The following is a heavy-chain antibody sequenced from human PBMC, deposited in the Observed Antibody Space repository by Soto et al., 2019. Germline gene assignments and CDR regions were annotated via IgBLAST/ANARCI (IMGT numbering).Heavy chain of an antibody. Sequence: GGSLRLSCAASGFAFSDPYMSWIRQAPGKGLEWISYISSSGSTIYYADSVKGRFTISRDNAKKSLYLQMDSLTADDTAVYYCARGGASVTTTFGYWGQGTQVTVSS. CDR2: ISSSGSTI. CDR3: ARGGASVTTTFGY. D-gene: IGHD4-17*01. V-gene: IGHV3-11*01. CDR1: GFAFSDPY. J-gene: IGHJ4*02.